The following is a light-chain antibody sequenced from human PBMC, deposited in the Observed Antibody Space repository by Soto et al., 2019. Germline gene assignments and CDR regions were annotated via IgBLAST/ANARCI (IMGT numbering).Light chain of an antibody. J-gene: IGLJ1*01. CDR2: EAS. CDR1: STDFVSYNR. V-gene: IGLV2-18*01. Sequence: QSVLTQPPSVSGSPGQSVTISCTGTSTDFVSYNRVSWYQQPPGTAPKLIIYEASNRPSGVPDHFSGSKSGITASLTISGLQAADEADYYCSLYTSENTYVFGTGTKVTVL. CDR3: SLYTSENTYV.